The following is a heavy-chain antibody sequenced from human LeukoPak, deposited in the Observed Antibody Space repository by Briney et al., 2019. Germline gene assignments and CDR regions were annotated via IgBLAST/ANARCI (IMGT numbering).Heavy chain of an antibody. J-gene: IGHJ5*02. V-gene: IGHV4-34*01. Sequence: SETLSLTCAVYGGSFSGYYWSWIRQPPGKGLEWIGEINHSGSTNYNPSLKSRVTISVDTSKNQFSLKLTSVTAADTAVYYCVRLAIFPHNWFDPWGQGTPVTVSS. CDR2: INHSGST. CDR1: GGSFSGYY. D-gene: IGHD3-9*01. CDR3: VRLAIFPHNWFDP.